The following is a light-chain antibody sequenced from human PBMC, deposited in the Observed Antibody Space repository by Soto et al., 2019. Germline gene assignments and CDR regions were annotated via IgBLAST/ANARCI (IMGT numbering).Light chain of an antibody. CDR3: QQYYNYPRT. CDR1: QGISSY. Sequence: AIRMTQSPSSFSASTGDRVTITCRASQGISSYLAWYQQKPGKAPKLLISAASTLQSGVPSRFSGSGSGTDFTLTISCLQSEDFATYYCQQYYNYPRTFGQGTKVDI. CDR2: AAS. V-gene: IGKV1-8*01. J-gene: IGKJ1*01.